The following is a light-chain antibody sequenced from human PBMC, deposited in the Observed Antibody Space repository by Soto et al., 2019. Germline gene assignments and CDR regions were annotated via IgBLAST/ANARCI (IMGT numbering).Light chain of an antibody. J-gene: IGKJ1*01. CDR3: QQDGSLWT. Sequence: EIVLTQSPGTLSLSPGERATLSCRASQSVSSNYLAWYQQKAGQAPRLLIYGASSRATGIPDRFSGSGSGIDFTLTTSRLEPEDFAVYYCQQDGSLWTFGQGTKVEIK. CDR1: QSVSSNY. V-gene: IGKV3-20*01. CDR2: GAS.